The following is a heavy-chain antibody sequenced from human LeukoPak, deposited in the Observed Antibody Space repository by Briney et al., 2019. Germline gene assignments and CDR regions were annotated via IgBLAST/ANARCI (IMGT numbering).Heavy chain of an antibody. Sequence: PGGSLRLSCAASGFTFSSYAMSWVRQAPGKGLEWVSAISGSGGSTYYADSVKGRFTISRDNSKNTLYLQMNSLRAEDTAVYYCEKAPDITMIVVVKYWGQGTLVTVSS. CDR1: GFTFSSYA. D-gene: IGHD3-22*01. CDR2: ISGSGGST. V-gene: IGHV3-23*01. J-gene: IGHJ4*02. CDR3: EKAPDITMIVVVKY.